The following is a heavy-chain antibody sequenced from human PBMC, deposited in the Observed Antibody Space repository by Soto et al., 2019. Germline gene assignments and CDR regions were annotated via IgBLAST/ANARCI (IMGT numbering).Heavy chain of an antibody. V-gene: IGHV3-33*01. CDR3: AREDIAAAGTLDY. J-gene: IGHJ4*02. Sequence: GGSLRLSCAASGSTFSSYGMHWVRQAPGKGLEWVAVIWYDGSNKYYADSVKGQFTISRDNSKNTLYLQMNSLRAEDTAVYYCAREDIAAAGTLDYWGQGTLVTVSS. D-gene: IGHD6-13*01. CDR1: GSTFSSYG. CDR2: IWYDGSNK.